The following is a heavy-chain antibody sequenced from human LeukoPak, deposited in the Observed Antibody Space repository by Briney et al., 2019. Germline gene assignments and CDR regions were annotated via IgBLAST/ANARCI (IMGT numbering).Heavy chain of an antibody. V-gene: IGHV1-2*02. CDR3: ARRWFGEYTYDY. CDR2: IDPNSGGT. Sequence: ASVKVSCKASGYTFTGYYMHWVRQAPGQGLEWMGWIDPNSGGTNYAQKFQGRVTMTRDTSISTAYMALSRLRSDDTAVYYCARRWFGEYTYDYWGQGTLVTVSS. CDR1: GYTFTGYY. J-gene: IGHJ4*02. D-gene: IGHD3-10*01.